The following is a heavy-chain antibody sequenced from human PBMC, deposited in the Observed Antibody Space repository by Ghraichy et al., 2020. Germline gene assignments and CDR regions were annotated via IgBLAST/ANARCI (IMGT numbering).Heavy chain of an antibody. CDR3: ARESTPAVGGMDV. CDR1: GFTVSSYY. V-gene: IGHV3-53*01. CDR2: ISSGGIT. D-gene: IGHD5/OR15-5a*01. Sequence: GESLNISCAASGFTVSSYYMNWVRQAPGKGLEWVSIISSGGITYNADSVKGRFTISRDNSRNTLYLHMNSLRAEDTAVYYCARESTPAVGGMDVWGQGTTVTVSS. J-gene: IGHJ6*02.